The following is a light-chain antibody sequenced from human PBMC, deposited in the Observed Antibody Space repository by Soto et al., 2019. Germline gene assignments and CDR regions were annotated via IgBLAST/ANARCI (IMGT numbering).Light chain of an antibody. Sequence: DIQMTQSPSTLSASVGDRVTITCRATQSIDILLAWYQKKPGKAPNLLIYKESILESGVPSRFSVSASGTEFTRTICSLQPDDFASYSCQQYYRSPWSFGQVTKVE. CDR2: KES. CDR3: QQYYRSPWS. V-gene: IGKV1-5*03. CDR1: QSIDIL. J-gene: IGKJ1*01.